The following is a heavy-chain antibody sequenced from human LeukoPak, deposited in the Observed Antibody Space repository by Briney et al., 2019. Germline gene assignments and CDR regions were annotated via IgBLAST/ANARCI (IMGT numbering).Heavy chain of an antibody. J-gene: IGHJ4*02. V-gene: IGHV4-30-4*01. Sequence: SETLSLTCTVSGGSISSGGYYWSWIRQPPGKGLEWIGYIYYSGSTYYNPSLKSRVTISVDTSKNQFSLKLSSVTAADTAVYYCVRGRSSGYYYDWGQGTLVTVSS. CDR1: GGSISSGGYY. D-gene: IGHD3-22*01. CDR2: IYYSGST. CDR3: VRGRSSGYYYD.